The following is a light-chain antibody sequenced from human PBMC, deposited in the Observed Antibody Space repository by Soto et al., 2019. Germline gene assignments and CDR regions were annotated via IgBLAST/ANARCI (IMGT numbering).Light chain of an antibody. CDR2: AAS. CDR3: QQYNTYPNT. J-gene: IGKJ5*01. V-gene: IGKV1D-16*01. CDR1: QGIGRW. Sequence: DIQMTQSPSSLSASIGDRVTINCRASQGIGRWLAWYQQKAERAPRSLIYAASSLQSGVPSRFSGSGSETDFTLTISSLQPEDFATYYCQQYNTYPNTFGQGTRLEIK.